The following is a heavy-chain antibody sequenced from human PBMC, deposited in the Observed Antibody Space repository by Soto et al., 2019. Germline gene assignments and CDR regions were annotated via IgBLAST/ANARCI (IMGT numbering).Heavy chain of an antibody. CDR3: ARMGWDAFDI. CDR1: GGSISSYY. Sequence: PSETLSLTCTVSGGSISSYYWSWIRQPPGKGLEWIGYIFYSGNTNYNPSLKSRVTISVDTSKNQFSLKLSSVTAADTAVYYCARMGWDAFDIWGQGTMVTVSS. D-gene: IGHD2-15*01. J-gene: IGHJ3*02. CDR2: IFYSGNT. V-gene: IGHV4-59*01.